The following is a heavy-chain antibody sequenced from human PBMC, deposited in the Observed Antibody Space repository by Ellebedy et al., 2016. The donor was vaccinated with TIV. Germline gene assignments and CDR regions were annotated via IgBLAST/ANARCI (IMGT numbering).Heavy chain of an antibody. D-gene: IGHD2-2*01. Sequence: PGGSLRLSCEASESTFSSYGMSWVRQAPGKGLEWVSSISTTDGTHYADSVKGRFTISRDNPKNTLYLQMNSLRAEDTAVYYCAKDPSVLPAAMFDYWGQGILVTVSS. V-gene: IGHV3-23*01. CDR3: AKDPSVLPAAMFDY. J-gene: IGHJ4*02. CDR1: ESTFSSYG. CDR2: ISTTDGT.